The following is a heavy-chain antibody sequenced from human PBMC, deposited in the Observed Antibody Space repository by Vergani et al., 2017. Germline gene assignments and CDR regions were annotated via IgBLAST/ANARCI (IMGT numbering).Heavy chain of an antibody. CDR3: TKAGQYDSDNFHDS. V-gene: IGHV3-30*02. J-gene: IGHJ1*01. D-gene: IGHD3-22*01. Sequence: QVQILQSGGGVVQPGGSLRLSCTLSGFTLNTYGIHWVRQAPGKGLEWVSFIRYDGSNKYYADSVKGRFTISRDNSQTTVFLQMNSLRADDSAVYYCTKAGQYDSDNFHDSWGQGALVTVAS. CDR1: GFTLNTYG. CDR2: IRYDGSNK.